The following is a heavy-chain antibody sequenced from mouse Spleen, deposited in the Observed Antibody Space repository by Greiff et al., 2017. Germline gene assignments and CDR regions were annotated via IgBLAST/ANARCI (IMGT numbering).Heavy chain of an antibody. Sequence: QVQLQQPGAELVMPGASVKLSCKASGYTFTSYWMHWVKQRPGQGLEWIGEIDPSDSYTNYNQKFKGKATLTVDKSSSTAYMQLSSLTSEDSAVYYCASSYGSSCWFAYWGQGTLGTVSA. J-gene: IGHJ3*01. CDR3: ASSYGSSCWFAY. CDR2: IDPSDSYT. D-gene: IGHD1-1*01. V-gene: IGHV1-69*01. CDR1: GYTFTSYW.